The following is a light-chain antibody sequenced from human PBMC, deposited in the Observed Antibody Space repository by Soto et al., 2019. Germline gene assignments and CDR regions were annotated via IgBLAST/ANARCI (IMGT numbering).Light chain of an antibody. CDR2: EVN. J-gene: IGLJ3*02. CDR3: SSYRRTSTSSWV. V-gene: IGLV2-14*01. CDR1: SSDLGAYNY. Sequence: QSVLTQPASVSGFPGQSITISCTGTSSDLGAYNYVSWYQQHPGKAPKLIIYEVNNRPSGVSNRFSGSKSGYTASLTISQLQTEDEADYYCSSYRRTSTSSWVFGGGTQLTVL.